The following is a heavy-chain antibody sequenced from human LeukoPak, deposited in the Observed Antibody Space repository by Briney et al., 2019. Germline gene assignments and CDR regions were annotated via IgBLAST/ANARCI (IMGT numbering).Heavy chain of an antibody. V-gene: IGHV3-23*01. CDR3: AKNYYDSSGLY. CDR1: GFTFSSYA. Sequence: SGGSMRLSWAASGFTFSSYAMSWVRQAAEKGLGWVSATSGSGGSTYYAGSVKGRFTTSRDNSKNTLYLQMNSLRAEDTAVYYCAKNYYDSSGLYWGQGTLVTVSS. CDR2: TSGSGGST. D-gene: IGHD3-22*01. J-gene: IGHJ4*02.